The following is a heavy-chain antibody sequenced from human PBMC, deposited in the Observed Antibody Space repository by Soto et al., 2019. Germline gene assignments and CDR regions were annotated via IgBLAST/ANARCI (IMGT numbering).Heavy chain of an antibody. CDR3: AGSTSLYYYYYGMDV. CDR2: ISGSGGST. D-gene: IGHD2-2*01. CDR1: GFTFSSYA. Sequence: GASLRLSCAASGFTFSSYAMSWVRQAPGKGLEWVSAISGSGGSTYYADSVKGRFTISRDNSKNTLYLQMNSLRAEDTAVYYCAGSTSLYYYYYGMDVWGQGTTVTVSS. J-gene: IGHJ6*02. V-gene: IGHV3-23*01.